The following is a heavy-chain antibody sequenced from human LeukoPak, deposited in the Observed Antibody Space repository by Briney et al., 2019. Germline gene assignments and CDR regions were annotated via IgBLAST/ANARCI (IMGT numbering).Heavy chain of an antibody. V-gene: IGHV1-58*01. D-gene: IGHD6-13*01. CDR1: GFTFTSSA. CDR3: AADPGYSSSWYYYYYYMDV. Sequence: TSVKVSCKASGFTFTSSAVQWVRQARGQRLEWIGWIVVGSGNTNYAQKFQERVTITRDMSTSTAYMELSSLRSEDTAVYYCAADPGYSSSWYYYYYYMDVWGKGTTVTVSS. J-gene: IGHJ6*03. CDR2: IVVGSGNT.